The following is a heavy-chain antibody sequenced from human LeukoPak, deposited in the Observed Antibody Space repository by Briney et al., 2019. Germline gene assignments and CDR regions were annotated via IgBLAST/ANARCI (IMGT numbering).Heavy chain of an antibody. CDR1: GGSVSSGSYY. D-gene: IGHD1-7*01. CDR3: ARSNTNWHFIDY. CDR2: IYYSGST. Sequence: PSETLSLTCTVSGGSVSSGSYYWNWIRQPPGKGLEWIGYIYYSGSTNYNPSLNSRVTISVDTSKNQFSLKLRSVTAADTAVYYCARSNTNWHFIDYWGQGTLVTVSS. J-gene: IGHJ4*02. V-gene: IGHV4-61*01.